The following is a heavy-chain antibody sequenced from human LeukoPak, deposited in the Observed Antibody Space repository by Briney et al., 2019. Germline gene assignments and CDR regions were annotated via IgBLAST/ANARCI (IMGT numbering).Heavy chain of an antibody. V-gene: IGHV3-7*01. CDR2: IKQDGSKK. Sequence: SGGSLRLSCVASGFPFSSYWMTWVRQAPGKGLEWVANIKQDGSKKSYVDSVKGRFTISRDNAKNSLYLQMNSLRDEDTAVYYCARRIDYWGQGTLVTVSS. CDR3: ARRIDY. J-gene: IGHJ4*02. CDR1: GFPFSSYW.